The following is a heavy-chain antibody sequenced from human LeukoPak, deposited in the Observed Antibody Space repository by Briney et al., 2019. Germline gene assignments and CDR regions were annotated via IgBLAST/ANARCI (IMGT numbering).Heavy chain of an antibody. CDR1: GFTFSSYW. J-gene: IGHJ4*02. CDR2: ISSGGSST. CDR3: ARGYSGSYRVDY. Sequence: GSLRLSCAASGFTFSSYWMHWVRQAPGKGLVWVSRISSGGSSTTYADSVKGRFTISRNNAKNTLYLQMNSLRAEDTAVYYCARGYSGSYRVDYWGQGTLVTVSS. D-gene: IGHD1-26*01. V-gene: IGHV3-74*01.